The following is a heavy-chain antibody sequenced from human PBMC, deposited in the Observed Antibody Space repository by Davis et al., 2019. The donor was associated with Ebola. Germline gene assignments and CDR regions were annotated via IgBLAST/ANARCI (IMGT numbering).Heavy chain of an antibody. CDR1: GGTFSSYT. J-gene: IGHJ3*02. CDR3: TTPGGQDSGYDVFDI. V-gene: IGHV1-69*02. D-gene: IGHD5-12*01. Sequence: AASVKVSCKASGGTFSSYTISWVRQAPGQGLEWMGRIIPILGIANYAQKFQGRVTVTRDTSTTTVYMDLSSLRSEDTALYYCTTPGGQDSGYDVFDIRGQGTMVTVSS. CDR2: IIPILGIA.